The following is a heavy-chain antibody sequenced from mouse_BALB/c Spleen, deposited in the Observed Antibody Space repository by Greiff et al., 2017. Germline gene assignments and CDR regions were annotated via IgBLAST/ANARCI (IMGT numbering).Heavy chain of an antibody. J-gene: IGHJ4*01. D-gene: IGHD3-1*01. CDR2: IRNKANGYTT. CDR1: GFTFTDYY. V-gene: IGHV7-3*02. Sequence: EVKLMESGGGLVQPGGSLRLSCATSGFTFTDYYMSWVRQPPGKALEWLGFIRNKANGYTTEYSASVKGRFTISRDNSQSILYLQMNTLRAEDSATYYCAREGSDYWGQGTSVTVSS. CDR3: AREGSDY.